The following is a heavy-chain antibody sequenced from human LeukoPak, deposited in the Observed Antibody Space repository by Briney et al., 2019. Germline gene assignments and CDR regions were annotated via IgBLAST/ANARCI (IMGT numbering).Heavy chain of an antibody. D-gene: IGHD6-19*01. CDR3: ARVTAVAGFD. CDR1: GGSISSYY. J-gene: IGHJ4*02. CDR2: IYYSGST. Sequence: SSETLSLTCTVSGGSISSYYWSWIRQPPGKGLEWIGYIYYSGSTNYNPSLKSRVTISVDTSKNQFSLRLSSVTAADTAVYFCARVTAVAGFDWGQGTLVTVSS. V-gene: IGHV4-59*01.